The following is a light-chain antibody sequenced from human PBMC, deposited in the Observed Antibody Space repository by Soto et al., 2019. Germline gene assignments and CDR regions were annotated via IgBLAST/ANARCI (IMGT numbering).Light chain of an antibody. CDR1: QSVSSSY. Sequence: EIVLTQSPGTLSLSPGEIATLSCRASQSVSSSYLAWYQQKPGQAPRILIYGASSRATGIPDRFSGSGSGTDFTLTISRLEPEDFAVYYCQQYGSSPWTFGQGTKVEIK. J-gene: IGKJ1*01. V-gene: IGKV3-20*01. CDR2: GAS. CDR3: QQYGSSPWT.